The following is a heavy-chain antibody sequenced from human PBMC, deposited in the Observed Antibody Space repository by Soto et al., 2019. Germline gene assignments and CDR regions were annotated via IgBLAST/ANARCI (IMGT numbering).Heavy chain of an antibody. CDR2: ISGSGGTT. J-gene: IGHJ4*02. V-gene: IGHV3-23*01. Sequence: EVQLLESGGGLVQPGGSLRLSCAASGFTFSNYAIAWVRQAAGKGLEWVSGISGSGGTTYYADSVKGRFTISRDNSKDTLHLQMNSLRAEDTAVYYCAKTPRQWLVYFDYWGQGALVTVSS. CDR1: GFTFSNYA. D-gene: IGHD6-19*01. CDR3: AKTPRQWLVYFDY.